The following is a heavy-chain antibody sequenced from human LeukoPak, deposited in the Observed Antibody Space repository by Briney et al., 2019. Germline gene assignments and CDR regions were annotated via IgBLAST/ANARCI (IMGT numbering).Heavy chain of an antibody. J-gene: IGHJ4*02. V-gene: IGHV1-69*05. CDR3: ARVDGSADY. CDR2: IIPIFGTA. CDR1: GGTFSSYA. D-gene: IGHD1-26*01. Sequence: SVKVSCKASGGTFSSYAISWVRQAPGQGLEWMGRIIPIFGTANYAQKFQGRVTISRDTSINTAYMELRSLRSEDTAVYYCARVDGSADYWGQGTLVTVSS.